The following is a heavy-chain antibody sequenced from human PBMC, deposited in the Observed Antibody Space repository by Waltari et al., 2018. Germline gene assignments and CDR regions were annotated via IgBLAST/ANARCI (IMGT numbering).Heavy chain of an antibody. CDR2: INQSGST. CDR3: ARVRLIAAAGTYFDY. J-gene: IGHJ4*02. CDR1: GGSFSGYY. V-gene: IGHV4-34*01. D-gene: IGHD6-13*01. Sequence: QVQLQQWGAGLLKPSETLSLTCAVYGGSFSGYYWSWIRQPPGKGLEWIGEINQSGSTNYNPSLKSRVTISVGTSKNQFSLKLSSVTAADTAVYYCARVRLIAAAGTYFDYWGQGTLVTVSS.